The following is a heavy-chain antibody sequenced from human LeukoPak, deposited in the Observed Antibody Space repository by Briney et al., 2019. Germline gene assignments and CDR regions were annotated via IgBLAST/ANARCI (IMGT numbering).Heavy chain of an antibody. CDR1: GFTFTSSA. D-gene: IGHD3-10*01. Sequence: ASVKVSCKASGFTFTSSAMQWVRQARGQHLEWIGWIVVGSGNTNYAQKFQERVTITRDMSTSTAYMELSSLRSEDTAVYYCAADGRGRASGSYYINDAFDIWGQGTMVTVSS. CDR3: AADGRGRASGSYYINDAFDI. V-gene: IGHV1-58*02. J-gene: IGHJ3*02. CDR2: IVVGSGNT.